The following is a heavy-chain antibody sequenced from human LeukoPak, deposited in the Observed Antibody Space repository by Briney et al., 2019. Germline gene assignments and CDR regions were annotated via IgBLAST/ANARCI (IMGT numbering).Heavy chain of an antibody. Sequence: PGGSLRLSCAASGFTFSSYEMNWVRQAPGKGLEWVSYISSSGSTIHYADSVKGRFTISRDNAKNSLYLQMNSLRAEDTALYYCARAGSSGWYFDYWGQGTLVTVSS. V-gene: IGHV3-48*03. J-gene: IGHJ4*02. D-gene: IGHD6-19*01. CDR3: ARAGSSGWYFDY. CDR1: GFTFSSYE. CDR2: ISSSGSTI.